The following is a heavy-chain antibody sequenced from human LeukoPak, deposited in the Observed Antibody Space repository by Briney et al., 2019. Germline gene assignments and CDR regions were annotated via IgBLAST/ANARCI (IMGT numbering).Heavy chain of an antibody. J-gene: IGHJ5*02. Sequence: GRSLRLSCAASGFTFSSYAMHWVRQAPGKGLEWVAVISYDGSNKYYADSVKGRFTISRDNSKNTLYLQMNSLRAEDTAVYYCARDRIQLWSPMFDPWGQGTLVTVSS. CDR3: ARDRIQLWSPMFDP. V-gene: IGHV3-30-3*01. CDR1: GFTFSSYA. D-gene: IGHD5-18*01. CDR2: ISYDGSNK.